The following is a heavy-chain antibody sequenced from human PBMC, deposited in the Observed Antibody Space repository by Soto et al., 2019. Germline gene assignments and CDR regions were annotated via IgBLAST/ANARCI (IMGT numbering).Heavy chain of an antibody. J-gene: IGHJ5*01. Sequence: GGSLRLSCAASGFTLSSYSMHWVRQAPGKGLEWVALISYDGNKKFYEDSVKGRFNISRDTSKNSLYLQMNSLRLEDTAIYYCARSVAVAPLDSWGHGTLVTVSS. CDR1: GFTLSSYS. D-gene: IGHD6-19*01. V-gene: IGHV3-30*04. CDR2: ISYDGNKK. CDR3: ARSVAVAPLDS.